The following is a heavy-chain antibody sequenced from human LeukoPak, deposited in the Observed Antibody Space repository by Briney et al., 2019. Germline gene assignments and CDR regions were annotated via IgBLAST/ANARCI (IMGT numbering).Heavy chain of an antibody. V-gene: IGHV4-34*01. CDR1: GGSFSGYY. D-gene: IGHD3-10*01. Sequence: SETLSLTCAVYGGSFSGYYWSWIRQPPGKGLEWIGEINHSGSTNYNPSLKSRVTISVDTSKNQFSLKLSSVTAADTAVYYCARVYLGSGSYYNGGWFDPWGQGTLVTVSS. CDR3: ARVYLGSGSYYNGGWFDP. CDR2: INHSGST. J-gene: IGHJ5*02.